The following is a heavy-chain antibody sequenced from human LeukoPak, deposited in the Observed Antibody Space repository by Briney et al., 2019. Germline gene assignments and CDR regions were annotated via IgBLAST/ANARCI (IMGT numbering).Heavy chain of an antibody. J-gene: IGHJ4*02. CDR1: GYSFTSYW. CDR3: ARLRYCSSTSCSPFDY. CDR2: IYPGDSDT. V-gene: IGHV5-51*01. D-gene: IGHD2-2*01. Sequence: GESLKISCKGSGYSFTSYWIGWVRQMPGKGLEWMGIIYPGDSDTRYSPSFQGQVTISADKSISTAYLQWSSLKASDTAMYYCARLRYCSSTSCSPFDYWGQGTLVTVSS.